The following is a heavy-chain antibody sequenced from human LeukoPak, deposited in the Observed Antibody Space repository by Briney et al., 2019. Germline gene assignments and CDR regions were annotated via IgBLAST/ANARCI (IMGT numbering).Heavy chain of an antibody. CDR3: ARSSAGVRGVDFDY. CDR2: ISSSSSYI. Sequence: GGSLRLSCAASGFTFSSYSMNWVRQAPGKGLEWVSSISSSSSYIYYADSVKGRFTISRDNAKNTLYLQMNSLRAEDTAVYYCARSSAGVRGVDFDYWGQGTLVTVSS. D-gene: IGHD3-10*01. J-gene: IGHJ4*02. V-gene: IGHV3-21*01. CDR1: GFTFSSYS.